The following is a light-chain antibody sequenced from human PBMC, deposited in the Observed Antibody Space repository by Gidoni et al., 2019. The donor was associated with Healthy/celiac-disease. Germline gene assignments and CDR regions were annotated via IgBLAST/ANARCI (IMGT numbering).Light chain of an antibody. CDR2: AAS. Sequence: IQLTQSPSSLSASVGDRVTITCRASQGISSYLAWYQQNPGKAPKLLIYAASTLQSGVPSRFSGSGSGTDFTLTISSLQPEDFATYYCQQLNSYPRRITFXXXTRLEIK. J-gene: IGKJ5*01. CDR1: QGISSY. V-gene: IGKV1-9*01. CDR3: QQLNSYPRRIT.